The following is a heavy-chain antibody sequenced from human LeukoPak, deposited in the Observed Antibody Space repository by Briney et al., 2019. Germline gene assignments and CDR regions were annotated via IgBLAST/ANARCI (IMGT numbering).Heavy chain of an antibody. CDR1: DLYITSDNY. J-gene: IGHJ4*02. V-gene: IGHV4-38-2*01. CDR3: ARHEGHCSSTSCYLDY. D-gene: IGHD2-2*01. Sequence: SETLSLTCAVSDLYITSDNYWGWIRQPPGKGLEWIGSIYHTGNTYYNSSLKSRVTISVDTSKNQFSLNLSSVTAADTAVYYCARHEGHCSSTSCYLDYWGQGTLVTVSS. CDR2: IYHTGNT.